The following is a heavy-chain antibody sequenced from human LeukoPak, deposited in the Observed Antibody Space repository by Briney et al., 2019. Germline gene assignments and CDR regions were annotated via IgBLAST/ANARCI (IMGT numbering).Heavy chain of an antibody. J-gene: IGHJ4*02. D-gene: IGHD3-22*01. CDR1: GFTFSSYG. CDR3: ARDVFTTYDTGGGYFYY. V-gene: IGHV3-33*01. Sequence: GGSLRLSCVVSGFTFSSYGMNWVRQAPGKGLEWVALIWYDGSNKYYADSVKGRFTISRDNSKNTLYLQMNSLRADDTAVYYCARDVFTTYDTGGGYFYYWGQGTLVTVSS. CDR2: IWYDGSNK.